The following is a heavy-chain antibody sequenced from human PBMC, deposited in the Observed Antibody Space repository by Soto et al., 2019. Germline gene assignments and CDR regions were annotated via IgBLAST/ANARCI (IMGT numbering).Heavy chain of an antibody. V-gene: IGHV3-30*18. D-gene: IGHD3-3*01. Sequence: QVQLVESGGGVVQPGRSLRLSCAASGFTFSSYGMHWVHQAPGKGLEWVAVISYDGSNKYYADSVKGRFTISRDNSKNTLYLQMNSLRAEDTAVYYCAKDPAYYDFWSGYDYFDYWGQGTLVTVSS. J-gene: IGHJ4*02. CDR3: AKDPAYYDFWSGYDYFDY. CDR2: ISYDGSNK. CDR1: GFTFSSYG.